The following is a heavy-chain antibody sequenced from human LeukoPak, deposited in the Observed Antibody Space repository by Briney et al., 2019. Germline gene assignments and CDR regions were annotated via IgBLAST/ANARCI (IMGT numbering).Heavy chain of an antibody. V-gene: IGHV4-30-4*08. Sequence: NPSETLSLTCTVSGGSIGSGNYYWSWIRQPPGKGLEWIGYIYYSGSTYYNPSLMGRVSISVDTPKNQFSLRLSSVTAADTAVYYCARVGVTDDRAFDPWGQGTLVTVSS. CDR2: IYYSGST. CDR3: ARVGVTDDRAFDP. D-gene: IGHD3-16*01. CDR1: GGSIGSGNYY. J-gene: IGHJ5*02.